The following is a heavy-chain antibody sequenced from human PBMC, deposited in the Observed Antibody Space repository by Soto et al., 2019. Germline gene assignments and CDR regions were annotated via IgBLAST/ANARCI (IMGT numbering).Heavy chain of an antibody. CDR3: AKDLSREVATTTKMYYHYGMDV. CDR1: GFTFRSYV. J-gene: IGHJ6*02. CDR2: ISYDGSNK. Sequence: QVQLVESGGGVVQPGRSLRLSCAASGFTFRSYVMHWVRQAPGKGLEWVAIISYDGSNKYYVNSVKGRFTISRDNSNNTVYLQMNSLRAEDTAIYYCAKDLSREVATTTKMYYHYGMDVWGQGTTVTVSS. V-gene: IGHV3-30*18. D-gene: IGHD5-12*01.